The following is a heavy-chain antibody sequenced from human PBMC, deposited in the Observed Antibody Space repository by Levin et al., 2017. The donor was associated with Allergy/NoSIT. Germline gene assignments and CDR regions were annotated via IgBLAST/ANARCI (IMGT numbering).Heavy chain of an antibody. J-gene: IGHJ4*02. D-gene: IGHD3-9*01. CDR3: AKAAQGYFDWFDY. V-gene: IGHV3-30*18. Sequence: GESLKISCAASGFTFSSYGMHWVRQAPGKGLEWVAVISYDGSNKYYADSVKGRFTISRDNSKNTLYLQMNSLRAEDTAVYYCAKAAQGYFDWFDYWGQGTLVTVSS. CDR2: ISYDGSNK. CDR1: GFTFSSYG.